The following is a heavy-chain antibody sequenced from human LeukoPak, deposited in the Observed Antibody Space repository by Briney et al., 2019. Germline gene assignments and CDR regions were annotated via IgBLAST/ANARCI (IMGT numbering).Heavy chain of an antibody. CDR1: GLTFSDYY. J-gene: IGHJ6*02. V-gene: IGHV3-11*04. CDR3: TKDGRVASAINRPTYYYGMDV. CDR2: ISPSGSSI. D-gene: IGHD5-18*01. Sequence: GGSLRLSCAVSGLTFSDYYMSWTRQAPGKGPELVSYISPSGSSIFYVDSVKGRFTISRDNADNSLYLQMNSLRAEDTAVYYCTKDGRVASAINRPTYYYGMDVWGQGTTVIVSS.